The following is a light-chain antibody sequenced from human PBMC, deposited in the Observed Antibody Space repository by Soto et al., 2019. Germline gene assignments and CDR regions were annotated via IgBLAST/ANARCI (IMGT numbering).Light chain of an antibody. CDR3: QQYESLPLN. J-gene: IGKJ5*01. V-gene: IGKV1-5*01. CDR1: QSVTTW. Sequence: IQMTQSPSTLSASVWDRVAITCRASQSVTTWLAWYQQKPGTAPRLLIHAASSLNTGVPSRFSGSGSGTGFTFTISSLQPEDFATYYCQQYESLPLNFGQGTRLEIK. CDR2: AAS.